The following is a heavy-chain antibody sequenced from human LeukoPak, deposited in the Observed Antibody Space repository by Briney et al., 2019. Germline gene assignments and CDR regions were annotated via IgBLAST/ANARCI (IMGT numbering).Heavy chain of an antibody. Sequence: ASVKVSCKASGGTFSSYAISWVRQAPGQGLEWMGGIIPIFGTANYAQKFQGRVTITADESTSPAYMELSSLRSEDTAVYYCARDGHYDIVTGYQTDDAFDIWGQGTMVTVSS. V-gene: IGHV1-69*13. CDR2: IIPIFGTA. CDR3: ARDGHYDIVTGYQTDDAFDI. D-gene: IGHD3-9*01. CDR1: GGTFSSYA. J-gene: IGHJ3*02.